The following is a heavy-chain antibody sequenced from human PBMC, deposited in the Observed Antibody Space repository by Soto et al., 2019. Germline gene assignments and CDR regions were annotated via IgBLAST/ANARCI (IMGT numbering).Heavy chain of an antibody. CDR1: GFSFSYYG. CDR3: ARGTSHSYYYMDV. Sequence: QEQLVESGGGVVQPGGSLRLSCEASGFSFSYYGLHWVRQAPGKGLEWVALVWYDGSRTYYSDSVKGRFTISRDNFKKTVDLQMNGLRVEDTALYYCARGTSHSYYYMDVWGEGTTLTVSS. J-gene: IGHJ6*03. V-gene: IGHV3-33*01. CDR2: VWYDGSRT. D-gene: IGHD3-16*01.